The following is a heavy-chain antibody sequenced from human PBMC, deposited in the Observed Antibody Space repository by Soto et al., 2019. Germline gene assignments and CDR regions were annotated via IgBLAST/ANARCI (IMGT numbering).Heavy chain of an antibody. CDR3: AREFGRDNYYYGMDV. Sequence: ASVKVCCKASGGTFSSYAISWVRQAPGQGLEWMGGIIPIFGTANYAQKFQGRVTITADESTSTPYMELSSLRSEDTAVYYCAREFGRDNYYYGMDVWGQGTTVTVSS. J-gene: IGHJ6*02. D-gene: IGHD3-16*01. CDR2: IIPIFGTA. CDR1: GGTFSSYA. V-gene: IGHV1-69*13.